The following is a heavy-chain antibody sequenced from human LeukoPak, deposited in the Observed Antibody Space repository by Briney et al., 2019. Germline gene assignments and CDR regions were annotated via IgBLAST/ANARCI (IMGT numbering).Heavy chain of an antibody. CDR1: QFTFYNYA. D-gene: IGHD5-24*01. Sequence: GGSLRLSCAASQFTFYNYAMSWVRQAPGKGLEWVSAITSDGRNTYYADSVKGRFTISRDNSKNTLYLQMNSLSAEDTAVYYCAKDKRGPSWGQGTLVTVSS. CDR3: AKDKRGPS. J-gene: IGHJ5*02. V-gene: IGHV3-23*01. CDR2: ITSDGRNT.